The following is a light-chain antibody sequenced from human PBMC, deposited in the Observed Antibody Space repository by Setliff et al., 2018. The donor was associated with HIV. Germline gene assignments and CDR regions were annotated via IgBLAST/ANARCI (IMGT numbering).Light chain of an antibody. V-gene: IGLV1-40*01. CDR3: QSYDSSLSGPYV. J-gene: IGLJ1*01. CDR2: GNS. Sequence: QSVLAQPPSVSGAPGQRVTISCTGSSSNIGAGYDVHWYQQLPGTAPKLLIYGNSNRPSAVPDRFSGSKSGTSASLAITGLQAEDEADYYGQSYDSSLSGPYVFGTGTKVTVL. CDR1: SSNIGAGYD.